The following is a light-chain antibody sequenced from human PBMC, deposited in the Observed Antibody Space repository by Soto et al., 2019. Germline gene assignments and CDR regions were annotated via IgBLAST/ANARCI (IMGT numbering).Light chain of an antibody. Sequence: DIQMTQSPSSPSASVGDRVTITCRASQGLSTYLAWYRQKPGKVPKLLIYAASTLQSGVPSRFSGSGSGTDFTLTISSLQPEDVATYYCQKYNSAPPYFGGGTKVEIK. J-gene: IGKJ4*01. CDR2: AAS. V-gene: IGKV1-27*01. CDR3: QKYNSAPPY. CDR1: QGLSTY.